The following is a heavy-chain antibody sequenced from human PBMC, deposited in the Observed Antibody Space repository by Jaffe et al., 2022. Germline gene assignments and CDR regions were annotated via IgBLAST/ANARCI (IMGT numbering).Heavy chain of an antibody. CDR1: GFTFSSYG. J-gene: IGHJ6*03. V-gene: IGHV3-30*18. D-gene: IGHD6-13*01. CDR3: AKESSPSSLGYYYYMDV. Sequence: QVQLVESGGGVVQPGRSLRLSCAASGFTFSSYGMHWVRQAPGKGLEWVAVISYDGSNKYYADSVKGRFTISRDNSKNTLYLQMNSLRAEDTAVYYCAKESSPSSLGYYYYMDVWGKGTTVTVSS. CDR2: ISYDGSNK.